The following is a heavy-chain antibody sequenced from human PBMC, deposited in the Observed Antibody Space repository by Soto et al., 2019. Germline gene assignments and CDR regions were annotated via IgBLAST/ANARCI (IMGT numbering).Heavy chain of an antibody. D-gene: IGHD3-22*01. J-gene: IGHJ4*01. V-gene: IGHV4-61*01. CDR2: IYYPGST. Sequence: ETLSLTCTVSGGSVSSGTYYWSWIRQPPGKGLEWIGYIYYPGSTNYNPSLKSRVTISIDTSKNQFSLKLSSVTAADTAVFYCARSLGTVYDSLPDYWGQGTLVTVSS. CDR1: GGSVSSGTYY. CDR3: ARSLGTVYDSLPDY.